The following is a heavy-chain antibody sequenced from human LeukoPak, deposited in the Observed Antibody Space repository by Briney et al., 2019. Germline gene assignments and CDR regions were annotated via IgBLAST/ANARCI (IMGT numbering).Heavy chain of an antibody. CDR3: ARGKEKYDYVWGSYRPHNWFDP. CDR1: GGSISSYY. D-gene: IGHD3-16*02. CDR2: IYTSGST. V-gene: IGHV4-4*07. J-gene: IGHJ5*02. Sequence: SETLSLTCTLSGGSISSYYWSWIRQPAGKGLEWIGRIYTSGSTNYNPSLKSRVTMSVDTSKNQFSLKLSSVTAADTAVYYCARGKEKYDYVWGSYRPHNWFDPWGQGTLVTVSS.